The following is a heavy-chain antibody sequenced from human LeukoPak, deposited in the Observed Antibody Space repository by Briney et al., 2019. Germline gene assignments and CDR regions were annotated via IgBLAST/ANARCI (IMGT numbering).Heavy chain of an antibody. V-gene: IGHV3-49*04. Sequence: GGSLRLSCTASGFSFGDYVMSWVRQAPGKGLEWVGFIRSKAYGGATEYAASVKGRFTVPRDDSKSIAYLQMNSLETEDTAVYYCTRSRGSSWYYTIDYWGQGTLVTVSS. CDR3: TRSRGSSWYYTIDY. CDR1: GFSFGDYV. D-gene: IGHD6-13*01. J-gene: IGHJ4*02. CDR2: IRSKAYGGAT.